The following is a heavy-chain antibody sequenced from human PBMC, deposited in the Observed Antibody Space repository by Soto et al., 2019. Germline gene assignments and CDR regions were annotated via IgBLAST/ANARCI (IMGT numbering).Heavy chain of an antibody. CDR2: IWYDGSNK. CDR3: ARSHPTTPSPDY. D-gene: IGHD4-17*01. CDR1: GFTFSSYG. J-gene: IGHJ4*02. V-gene: IGHV3-33*01. Sequence: GGSLRLSCAASGFTFSSYGMHWVRQAPGKGLEWVAVIWYDGSNKYYADSVKGRFTISRDNSKNTLYLQMNSLRAEDTAVYYCARSHPTTPSPDYWGQGTLVTVSS.